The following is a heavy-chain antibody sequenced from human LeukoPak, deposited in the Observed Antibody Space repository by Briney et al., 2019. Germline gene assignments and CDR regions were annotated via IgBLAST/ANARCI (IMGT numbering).Heavy chain of an antibody. V-gene: IGHV3-30*18. CDR2: ISYDGSNK. CDR3: AKGGNDYYYYGTDV. Sequence: PGGSLRLSCAASGFTFRSYGMHWVRQAPGKGLEWVAVISYDGSNKYYGDSVKGRFTISRDNSKNTLYLQMNSLRAEDTAVYYCAKGGNDYYYYGTDVWGQGTTVTVSS. D-gene: IGHD3-10*01. CDR1: GFTFRSYG. J-gene: IGHJ6*02.